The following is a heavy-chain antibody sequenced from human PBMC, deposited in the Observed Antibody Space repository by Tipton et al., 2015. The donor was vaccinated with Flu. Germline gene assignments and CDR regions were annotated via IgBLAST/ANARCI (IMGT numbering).Heavy chain of an antibody. CDR3: ARDGGNYGHSYGVDV. CDR2: TYYRSKWYN. V-gene: IGHV6-1*01. Sequence: LVKPTQTLSLTCAISGDSVSSNSPAWHWIRQSPSRGLEWLGRTYYRSKWYNDYAVSVKSRITINPDTSKNQFSLHLNSVTPEDTAVYYGARDGGNYGHSYGVDVWGQGTTVTVSS. J-gene: IGHJ6*02. CDR1: GDSVSSNSPA. D-gene: IGHD1-7*01.